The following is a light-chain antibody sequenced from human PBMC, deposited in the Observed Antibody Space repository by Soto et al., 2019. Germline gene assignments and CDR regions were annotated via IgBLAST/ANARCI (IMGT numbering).Light chain of an antibody. Sequence: DIQLTRSPSSLSASVGDRVTITCRASQSVKSWLAWYQQKPGEAPKLLIYKASTSGSGVPSRFSGSASGTEFTLTINSLQPDDFAIYYCQQYNSYSWLSFGGGTKVDI. CDR1: QSVKSW. CDR3: QQYNSYSWLS. CDR2: KAS. J-gene: IGKJ4*01. V-gene: IGKV1-5*03.